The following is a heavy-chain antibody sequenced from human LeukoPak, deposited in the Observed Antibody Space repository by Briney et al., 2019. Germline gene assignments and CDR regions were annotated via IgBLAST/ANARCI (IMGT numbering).Heavy chain of an antibody. V-gene: IGHV4-59*01. CDR2: IYYSGST. J-gene: IGHJ5*02. D-gene: IGHD6-19*01. Sequence: SETLSLTCTVSGGSISSYYWSWIRQPPGKGLEWIGYIYYSGSTNYNPSLKSRVTLSLDTSNNQFSLKLSSVTAADTAVYYCAREAGAVFDPWGQGTLVTVSS. CDR1: GGSISSYY. CDR3: AREAGAVFDP.